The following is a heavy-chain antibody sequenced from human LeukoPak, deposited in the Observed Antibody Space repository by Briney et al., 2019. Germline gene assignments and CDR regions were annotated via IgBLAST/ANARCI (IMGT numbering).Heavy chain of an antibody. D-gene: IGHD4-17*01. CDR3: ARMIRDYGDSNWFDP. CDR1: GFTFSSYA. CDR2: ISGSGGTT. V-gene: IGHV3-23*01. J-gene: IGHJ5*02. Sequence: GGSLRLSCAASGFTFSSYAMSWVRQAPGKGLEWVSAISGSGGTTYYANSVKGRFTFSRDNSKNTLYLQMNSLRAEDTAIYYCARMIRDYGDSNWFDPWGQGTLVTVSS.